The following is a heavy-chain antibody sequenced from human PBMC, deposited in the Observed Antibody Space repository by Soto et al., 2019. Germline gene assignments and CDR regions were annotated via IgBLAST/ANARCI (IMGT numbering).Heavy chain of an antibody. D-gene: IGHD3-9*01. Sequence: PGGSLRLSCAASGFTFSSYGMHWVRQAPGKGLEWVAVISYDGSNKYYADSVKGRFTISRDNSKNTLYLQMNSLRAEDTAVYYCAKVENDILTGHYYYYYMDVWGKGTTVTVSS. CDR2: ISYDGSNK. CDR3: AKVENDILTGHYYYYYMDV. V-gene: IGHV3-30*18. J-gene: IGHJ6*03. CDR1: GFTFSSYG.